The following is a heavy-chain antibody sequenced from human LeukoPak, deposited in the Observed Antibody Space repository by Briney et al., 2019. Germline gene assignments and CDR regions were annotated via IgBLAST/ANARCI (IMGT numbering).Heavy chain of an antibody. D-gene: IGHD6-19*01. CDR3: VKYSSGWYDY. V-gene: IGHV3-23*01. J-gene: IGHJ4*02. CDR2: IGGSGEST. Sequence: PGGSLRLSCAASGFTFSTHAMNWVRQAPGKGLEWVSNIGGSGESTYYADSVKGRFTISRDNSKNTLYLQMSSLRAEDTAVYYCVKYSSGWYDYWGQGTLVTVSS. CDR1: GFTFSTHA.